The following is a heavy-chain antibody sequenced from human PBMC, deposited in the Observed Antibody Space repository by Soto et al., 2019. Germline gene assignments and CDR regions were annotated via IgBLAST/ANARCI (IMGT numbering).Heavy chain of an antibody. D-gene: IGHD2-2*01. V-gene: IGHV3-23*01. Sequence: GGSLRLSCAASGFTFSSYAMSWVRQAPGKGLEWVSAISGSGGSTYYADSVKGRFTISRDNSKNTLYLQMNSLRAEDTAVYYCAKDPGYCSSTSCYEVGYFDYWGQGTLVTVSS. CDR1: GFTFSSYA. CDR3: AKDPGYCSSTSCYEVGYFDY. CDR2: ISGSGGST. J-gene: IGHJ4*02.